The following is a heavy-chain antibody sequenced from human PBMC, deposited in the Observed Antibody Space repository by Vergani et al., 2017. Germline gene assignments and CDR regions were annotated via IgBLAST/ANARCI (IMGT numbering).Heavy chain of an antibody. V-gene: IGHV1-69*02. CDR1: GGTFSSYT. D-gene: IGHD6-19*01. J-gene: IGHJ4*02. CDR2: IIPILGIA. Sequence: QVQLVQSGAEVKKPGSSVKVSCKASGGTFSSYTISWVRQAPGQGLEWMGRIIPILGIANYAQKFQGRVTITADKSTSTAYMELSSLRSEDTDVYYCASSPYSSGWSIDYWGQGTLVTVSS. CDR3: ASSPYSSGWSIDY.